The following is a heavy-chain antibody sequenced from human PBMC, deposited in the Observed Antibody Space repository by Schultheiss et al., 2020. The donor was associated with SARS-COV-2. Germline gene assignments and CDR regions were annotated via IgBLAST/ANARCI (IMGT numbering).Heavy chain of an antibody. J-gene: IGHJ6*02. Sequence: SVKVSCKASGGTFSSYAISWVRQAPGQGLEWMGGIIPIFGTANYAQKFQGRVTITADESTSTAYMELSSLRSDDTAVYYCARVGWEPDYYYYGMDVWGQGTTVTVSS. V-gene: IGHV1-69*13. CDR1: GGTFSSYA. CDR3: ARVGWEPDYYYYGMDV. D-gene: IGHD1-26*01. CDR2: IIPIFGTA.